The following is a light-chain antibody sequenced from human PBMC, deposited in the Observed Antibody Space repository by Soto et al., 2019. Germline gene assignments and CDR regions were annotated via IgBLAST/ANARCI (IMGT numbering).Light chain of an antibody. CDR3: QHYNTYPWT. V-gene: IGKV1-5*03. CDR1: QSISSW. J-gene: IGKJ1*01. CDR2: KAS. Sequence: DIPMTPSPSILSATVGDRGTITFLSSQSISSWLAWYQQKPGKAPNLLIHKASHLESGVPSRFSGSGSGTEFTLTISSLQPGDFATYYCQHYNTYPWTFGQGTKVDIK.